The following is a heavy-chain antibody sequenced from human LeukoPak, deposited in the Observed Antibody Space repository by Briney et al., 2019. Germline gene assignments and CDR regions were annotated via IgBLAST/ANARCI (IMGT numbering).Heavy chain of an antibody. CDR1: GFSFSSYW. Sequence: GGSLRLSCAASGFSFSSYWMHWVRRAPGKGLVWVSRINSDGSSTTYADSVKGRSTISRDNAKNTLYLQMNSLRAEDTAVYYCARGGTYMDDAFDIWGQGTMVTVSS. CDR3: ARGGTYMDDAFDI. J-gene: IGHJ3*02. CDR2: INSDGSST. D-gene: IGHD1-26*01. V-gene: IGHV3-74*01.